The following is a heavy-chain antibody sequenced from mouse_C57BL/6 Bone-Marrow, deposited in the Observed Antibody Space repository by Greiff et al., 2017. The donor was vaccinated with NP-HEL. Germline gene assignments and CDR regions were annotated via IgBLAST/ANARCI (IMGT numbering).Heavy chain of an antibody. J-gene: IGHJ2*01. Sequence: EVHLVESGGDLVKPGGSLKLSCAASGFTFSSYGMSWVRQTPDKRLEWVATISSGGSYTYSPDSVKGRFTISRDNAKNTLYLQMSSLKSEDTAMYYCARHGVYYYGSSSFDYWGQGTTLTVSS. CDR3: ARHGVYYYGSSSFDY. V-gene: IGHV5-6*01. CDR2: ISSGGSYT. CDR1: GFTFSSYG. D-gene: IGHD1-1*01.